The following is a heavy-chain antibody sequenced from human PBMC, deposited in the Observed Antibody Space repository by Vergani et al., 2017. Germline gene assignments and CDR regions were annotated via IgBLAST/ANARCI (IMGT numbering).Heavy chain of an antibody. V-gene: IGHV4-39*01. J-gene: IGHJ5*02. CDR2: IYYSGST. D-gene: IGHD6-19*01. CDR1: GASIRSSNYY. Sequence: QLQLQESGPGLVKPSATLSLTCSVSGASIRSSNYYWGWIRQPPGKGLEWIASIYYSGSTYYNPSLKCRVTISVDTSKNQFSLKLSSVTAADTAVYFCAGHSTVEWLVKLGWFDPWGQGILVTFSS. CDR3: AGHSTVEWLVKLGWFDP.